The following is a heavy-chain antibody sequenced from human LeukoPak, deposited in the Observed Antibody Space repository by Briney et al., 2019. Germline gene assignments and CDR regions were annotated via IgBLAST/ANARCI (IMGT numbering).Heavy chain of an antibody. Sequence: PSETLSLTCTVSGGSISSYYWSWIRQPAGKGLEWIGRVYTSGSTNYNPSLKSRVTISVDTSKNQFSLKLSSVTAADTAVYYCARDGIAAAGRPSFDYWGQGTLVTVSS. CDR2: VYTSGST. CDR3: ARDGIAAAGRPSFDY. D-gene: IGHD6-13*01. J-gene: IGHJ4*02. V-gene: IGHV4-4*07. CDR1: GGSISSYY.